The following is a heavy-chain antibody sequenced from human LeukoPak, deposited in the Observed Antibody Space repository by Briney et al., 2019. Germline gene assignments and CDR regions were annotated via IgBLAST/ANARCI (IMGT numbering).Heavy chain of an antibody. Sequence: LAGGSLRLSCAVCGFTVSSNYMSWVRQAPGKGLEWVSVIYSGGSTYYADSVKGRFTISRDNSKNTLYLQMNSLRAEDTAVYYCARVPLFQRSLQYDYWGQGTLVTVSS. CDR1: GFTVSSNY. D-gene: IGHD5-24*01. V-gene: IGHV3-53*01. J-gene: IGHJ4*02. CDR2: IYSGGST. CDR3: ARVPLFQRSLQYDY.